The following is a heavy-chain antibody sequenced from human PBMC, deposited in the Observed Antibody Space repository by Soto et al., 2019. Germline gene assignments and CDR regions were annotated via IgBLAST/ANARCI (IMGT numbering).Heavy chain of an antibody. J-gene: IGHJ5*02. Sequence: QVQLVQSGAEVKKPGSSVKVSCKASGGTFSSYAISWVRQAPGQGLEWMGGIIPMFGTTKYAQKFQGRLTITADESTSTADMELSSLRAGDTAVYYCARGVVVVPTSQLGWFDPWGQGTLVTVSS. CDR2: IIPMFGTT. D-gene: IGHD2-15*01. CDR1: GGTFSSYA. CDR3: ARGVVVVPTSQLGWFDP. V-gene: IGHV1-69*01.